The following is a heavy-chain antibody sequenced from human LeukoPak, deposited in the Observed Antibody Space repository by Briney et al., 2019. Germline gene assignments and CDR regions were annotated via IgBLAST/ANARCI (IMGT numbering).Heavy chain of an antibody. J-gene: IGHJ4*02. Sequence: PGGSLRLSCAASGFTVSNNYMSWVRQAPGKGLEWVSAISGSGGSTYYADSVKGRFTISRDNSKNTLYLQLNSLRDEETAVYYCARDGGSYQFDYWGQGTLVTVSS. V-gene: IGHV3-23*01. CDR2: ISGSGGST. CDR1: GFTVSNNY. CDR3: ARDGGSYQFDY. D-gene: IGHD1-26*01.